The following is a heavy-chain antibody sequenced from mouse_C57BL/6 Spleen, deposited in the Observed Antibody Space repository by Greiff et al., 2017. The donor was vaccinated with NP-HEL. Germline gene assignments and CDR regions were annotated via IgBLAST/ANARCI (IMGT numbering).Heavy chain of an antibody. CDR3: ARDNGCEN. CDR2: IDPSDSYT. J-gene: IGHJ3*01. V-gene: IGHV1-59*01. CDR1: GYTFTSYW. Sequence: QVQLQQPGAELVRPGTSVKLSCKASGYTFTSYWMHWVKQRPGQGLEWIGVIDPSDSYTNYNQKFKGKATLTVDTSSSTAYMQLSSLTSEDSAVYYCARDNGCENWGQGTLGTVSA.